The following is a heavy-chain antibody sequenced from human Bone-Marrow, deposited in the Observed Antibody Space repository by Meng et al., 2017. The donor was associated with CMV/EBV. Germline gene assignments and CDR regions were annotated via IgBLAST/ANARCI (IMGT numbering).Heavy chain of an antibody. J-gene: IGHJ4*02. CDR2: IDESGGQR. V-gene: IGHV3-23*01. CDR3: AREGWGGSGRPFAS. Sequence: GGSLRLSCAVSGLTLERYAMSWVRQAPGKRLEWVSYIDESGGQRTYADSVRGRFTISRDTSTNYVFLQMNRLRPDDTATYYCAREGWGGSGRPFASWGQGTPVTVSS. D-gene: IGHD3-10*01. CDR1: GLTLERYA.